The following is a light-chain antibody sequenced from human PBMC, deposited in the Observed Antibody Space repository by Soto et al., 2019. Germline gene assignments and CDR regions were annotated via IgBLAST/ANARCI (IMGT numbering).Light chain of an antibody. V-gene: IGLV2-14*01. CDR3: CSYAGSSTYV. J-gene: IGLJ1*01. CDR1: SSDVGFYNY. Sequence: QSVLTQPASVSGSPGQSITISCTGTSSDVGFYNYVSWYQQHPGKAPKLMIYEVSNRPSGVSNRFSGSKSGNTASLTISGLQAEDEADYYCCSYAGSSTYVFGTGTKVTVL. CDR2: EVS.